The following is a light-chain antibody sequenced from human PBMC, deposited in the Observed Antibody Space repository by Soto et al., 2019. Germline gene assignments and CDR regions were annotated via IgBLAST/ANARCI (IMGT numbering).Light chain of an antibody. CDR2: GAF. Sequence: ITQSPATLSVSPGERATLSCRASQSVSSNLAWYQQKPGQAPRLLIYGAFTRATGIPARFSGSGSGTEFTLTISSLQSEDFAVYYCQQYNNWPFTFGPGTKVDIK. CDR3: QQYNNWPFT. V-gene: IGKV3-15*01. CDR1: QSVSSN. J-gene: IGKJ3*01.